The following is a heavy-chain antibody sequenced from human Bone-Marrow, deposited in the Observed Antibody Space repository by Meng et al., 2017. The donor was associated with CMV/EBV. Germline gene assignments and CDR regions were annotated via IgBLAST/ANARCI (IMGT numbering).Heavy chain of an antibody. CDR3: AREMDDGGWLRLREYYFDY. CDR1: GFTFSSYW. CDR2: IKQDGSEK. J-gene: IGHJ4*02. V-gene: IGHV3-7*01. Sequence: GGSLRLSCAASGFTFSSYWMSWVRQAPGKGLEWVANIKQDGSEKYYVDSVKGRFTISRDNAKNSLYLQMNSLRAEDTAVYYCAREMDDGGWLRLREYYFDYWGQGTLVTVSS. D-gene: IGHD5-12*01.